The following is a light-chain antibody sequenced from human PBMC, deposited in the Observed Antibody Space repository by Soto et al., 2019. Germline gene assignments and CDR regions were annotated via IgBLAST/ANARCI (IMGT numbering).Light chain of an antibody. Sequence: DIQMTQTPSTLSASVGDRVTITCRASQSFSTWLAWYQQKPGKAPKLLIFDASSLERGVPSRFSGSGSGTQFTLTHSSLQPDDFATYYCQLYNSYTFGQGTKLEI. J-gene: IGKJ2*01. V-gene: IGKV1-5*01. CDR1: QSFSTW. CDR3: QLYNSYT. CDR2: DAS.